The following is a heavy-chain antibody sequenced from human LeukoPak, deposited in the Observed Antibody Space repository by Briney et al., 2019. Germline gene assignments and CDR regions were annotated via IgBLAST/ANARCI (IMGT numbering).Heavy chain of an antibody. J-gene: IGHJ4*02. D-gene: IGHD4-17*01. CDR3: AKDADDSGDYVGIDY. CDR2: ISSSGSTI. CDR1: GFTFSDYY. V-gene: IGHV3-11*01. Sequence: GGSLRLSCAASGFTFSDYYMSWIRQAPGKGLEWVSYISSSGSTIYYADSVKGRFTISRDNAKNSLYLQMNSLRAEDTALYYCAKDADDSGDYVGIDYWGQGTLVTVSS.